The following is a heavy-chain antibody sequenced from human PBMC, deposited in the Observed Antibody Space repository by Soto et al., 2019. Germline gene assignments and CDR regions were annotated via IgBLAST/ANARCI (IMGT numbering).Heavy chain of an antibody. CDR1: GDSISRGYY. J-gene: IGHJ5*02. CDR2: IYHSGTT. CDR3: GRDLTSNANCIDP. Sequence: SETLSLTCAVSGDSISRGYYWAWIRQPPGKGLEYIGSIYHSGTTYYNPSLMSRVTISVDTSKNQFSLRLTSVTAADTAVYFCGRDLTSNANCIDPWGQGTLVTV. D-gene: IGHD2-2*01. V-gene: IGHV4-38-2*02.